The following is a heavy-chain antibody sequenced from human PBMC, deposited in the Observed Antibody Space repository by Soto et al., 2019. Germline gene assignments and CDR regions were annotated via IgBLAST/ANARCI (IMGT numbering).Heavy chain of an antibody. CDR1: GYTFTIYD. D-gene: IGHD6-13*01. J-gene: IGHJ5*02. V-gene: IGHV1-18*01. Sequence: GASVKVSCTDSGYTFTIYDINWVRQATGQGLEWMGWMNPNSGNTNYAQKLQGRVTMTTDTSTSTAYMELRSLRSDDTAVYYCARAPRSSWYAPWGQGTLVTV. CDR3: ARAPRSSWYAP. CDR2: MNPNSGNT.